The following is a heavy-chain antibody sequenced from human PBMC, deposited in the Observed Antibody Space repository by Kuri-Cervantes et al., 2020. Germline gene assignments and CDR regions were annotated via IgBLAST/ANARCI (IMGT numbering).Heavy chain of an antibody. CDR2: ISYDGSNK. D-gene: IGHD1-1*01. V-gene: IGHV3-30-3*01. J-gene: IGHJ6*02. CDR3: ARGSPQLERGYYYYGMDV. CDR1: GFTFSSYA. Sequence: GESLKISCAASGFTFSSYAMHWVRQAPGKRLEWVAVISYDGSNKYYADSVKGRFTISRDNSKNTLYLQMNSLRAEDTAVYYCARGSPQLERGYYYYGMDVWGQGTTVTVSS.